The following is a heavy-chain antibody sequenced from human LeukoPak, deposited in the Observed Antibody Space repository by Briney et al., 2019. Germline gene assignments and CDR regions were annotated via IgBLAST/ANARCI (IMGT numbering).Heavy chain of an antibody. Sequence: SETLSLTCTVSGGSISSYYWSWIRQPPGKGLEWIGYIYYSGSTNYNPSLKSRVTISVDTSKNQFSLKLSSVTAADTAVYYCARAKRSGYGLPVLDYWGQGTLVTVSS. CDR2: IYYSGST. CDR1: GGSISSYY. CDR3: ARAKRSGYGLPVLDY. J-gene: IGHJ4*02. D-gene: IGHD5-12*01. V-gene: IGHV4-59*12.